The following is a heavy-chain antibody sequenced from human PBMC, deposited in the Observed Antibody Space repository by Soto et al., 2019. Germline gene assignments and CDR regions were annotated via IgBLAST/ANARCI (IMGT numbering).Heavy chain of an antibody. CDR3: ARAGSGWFNYYGMDV. D-gene: IGHD6-19*01. V-gene: IGHV4-59*01. Sequence: QVQLQESGPGLVKPSETLSLTCTVSGGSISSYYWSWIRQPPGKGLEWIGYIHYSGSTNYTPSLKSRVTISVDTSKNQFSLKLSSVTAADTAVYYCARAGSGWFNYYGMDVWGQGTTVTVSS. J-gene: IGHJ6*02. CDR1: GGSISSYY. CDR2: IHYSGST.